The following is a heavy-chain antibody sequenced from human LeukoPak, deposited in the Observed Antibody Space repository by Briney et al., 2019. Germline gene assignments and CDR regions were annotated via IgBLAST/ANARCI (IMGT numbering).Heavy chain of an antibody. CDR1: GDSLNTNTW. CDR3: ARQYAPGGSGSYPDY. V-gene: IGHV4-4*02. J-gene: IGHJ4*02. CDR2: IFHSGST. Sequence: SGTLSLTCAVSGDSLNTNTWWSWVRQPPGKGLEWTGEIFHSGSTNYHPSLESRLTISMDKSKNSFSLRLTSVTAADTAVYYCARQYAPGGSGSYPDYWGQGTLVTVSS. D-gene: IGHD3-10*01.